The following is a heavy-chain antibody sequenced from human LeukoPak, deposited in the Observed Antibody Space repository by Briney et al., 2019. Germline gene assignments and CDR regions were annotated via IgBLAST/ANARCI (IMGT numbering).Heavy chain of an antibody. V-gene: IGHV3-30*03. Sequence: GSLRLSCAASGFTFNNYGMHWVRQAPGKGLEWVAVISYDGRNIHYPDSVKGRFTISRDNAKNTLSLQMNSLRAEDTAVYYCARGSPLGGNWGQGTLVTVSS. CDR3: ARGSPLGGN. J-gene: IGHJ4*02. CDR1: GFTFNNYG. CDR2: ISYDGRNI.